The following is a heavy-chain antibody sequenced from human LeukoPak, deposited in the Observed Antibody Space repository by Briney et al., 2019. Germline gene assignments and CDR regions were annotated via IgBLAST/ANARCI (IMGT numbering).Heavy chain of an antibody. D-gene: IGHD6-6*01. Sequence: SVKVSCKAFGGTFSSYAISWVRQAPGQGLEWMGGIIPIFGTANYAQKFQGRVTITADESTSTAYMELSSLRSEDTAVYYCARDSRAALRFEYFQHWGQGTLVTVSS. CDR2: IIPIFGTA. J-gene: IGHJ1*01. CDR3: ARDSRAALRFEYFQH. V-gene: IGHV1-69*01. CDR1: GGTFSSYA.